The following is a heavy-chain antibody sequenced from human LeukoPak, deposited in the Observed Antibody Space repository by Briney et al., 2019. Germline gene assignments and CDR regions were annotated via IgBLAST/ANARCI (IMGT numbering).Heavy chain of an antibody. Sequence: GGSLRLSCAASGFTFSTYWMHWVRQAQGKGLVWVSHIQSDGINTIYADFVKGRFTISRDNAKNTLYLQMNSLRAEDTAVYYCARGGRDHAYDIWGQGTMVTVSS. J-gene: IGHJ3*02. CDR3: ARGGRDHAYDI. D-gene: IGHD2-21*02. CDR2: IQSDGINT. CDR1: GFTFSTYW. V-gene: IGHV3-74*01.